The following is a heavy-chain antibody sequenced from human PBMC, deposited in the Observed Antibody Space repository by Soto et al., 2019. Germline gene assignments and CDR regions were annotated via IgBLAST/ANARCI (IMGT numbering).Heavy chain of an antibody. CDR3: ASGGSTTDMDV. V-gene: IGHV4-4*02. D-gene: IGHD2-2*01. CDR1: GRSISSSDW. Sequence: ASETLSLTCAVYGRSISSSDWWCWVRQPPGKGLEWIGEIYHSGSTNYNPSLKSRVTISVDKSKNQFSLKLSSVTAADTAVYYCASGGSTTDMDVCGQGITVTVSS. CDR2: IYHSGST. J-gene: IGHJ6*02.